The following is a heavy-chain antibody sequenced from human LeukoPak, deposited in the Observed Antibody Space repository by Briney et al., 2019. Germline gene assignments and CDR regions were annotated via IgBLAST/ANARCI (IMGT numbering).Heavy chain of an antibody. Sequence: SETLSLTCTVSGDSISSGDYYWSWIRQPAGKGLEWIGRISSSGSTNYNPSLKSRVTISVDTSKNQFSLKLSSVTAADTAVYFCARGQTVGGTPFDYWGQGTLVTVSS. D-gene: IGHD1-26*01. CDR2: ISSSGST. V-gene: IGHV4-61*02. J-gene: IGHJ4*02. CDR3: ARGQTVGGTPFDY. CDR1: GDSISSGDYY.